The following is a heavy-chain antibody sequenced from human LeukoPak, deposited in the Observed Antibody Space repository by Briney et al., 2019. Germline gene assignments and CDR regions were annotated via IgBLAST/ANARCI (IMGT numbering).Heavy chain of an antibody. CDR1: GGSISSSSYY. CDR2: IYYSGST. V-gene: IGHV4-39*07. CDR3: ARAPRIAARHRHFQH. Sequence: SETLSLTCTVSGGSISSSSYYWGWIRQPPGKGLEWIGTIYYSGSTYYNPSLKSRVTISVDTSKNQFSLKLSSVTAADTAVYYCARAPRIAARHRHFQHWGQGTLVTVSS. J-gene: IGHJ1*01. D-gene: IGHD6-6*01.